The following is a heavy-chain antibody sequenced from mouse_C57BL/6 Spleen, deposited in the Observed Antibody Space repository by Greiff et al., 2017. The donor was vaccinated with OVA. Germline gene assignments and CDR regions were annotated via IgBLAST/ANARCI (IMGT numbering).Heavy chain of an antibody. D-gene: IGHD1-1*01. J-gene: IGHJ4*01. CDR3: ARGTTVVAPYAMDY. V-gene: IGHV1-76*01. CDR2: IYPGSGNT. CDR1: GYTFTDYY. Sequence: QVHVKQSGAELVRPGASVKLSCKASGYTFTDYYINWVKQRPGQGLEWIARIYPGSGNTYYNEKFKGKATLTAEKSSSTAYMQLSSLTSEDSAVYFCARGTTVVAPYAMDYWGQGTSVTVSS.